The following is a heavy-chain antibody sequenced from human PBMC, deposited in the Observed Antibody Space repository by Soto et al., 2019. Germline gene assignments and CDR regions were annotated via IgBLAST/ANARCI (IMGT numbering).Heavy chain of an antibody. CDR2: IIPIFGTA. CDR3: AIPYYSNPFYYYYGMDV. CDR1: GGTFSSYA. V-gene: IGHV1-69*13. J-gene: IGHJ6*02. Sequence: SVKVSCKASGGTFSSYAISWVRQAPGQGLEWMGGIIPIFGTANYAQKFQGRVTITADESTSTAYMELSSLRSEDTAVYYCAIPYYSNPFYYYYGMDVWGQGATVTVSS. D-gene: IGHD4-4*01.